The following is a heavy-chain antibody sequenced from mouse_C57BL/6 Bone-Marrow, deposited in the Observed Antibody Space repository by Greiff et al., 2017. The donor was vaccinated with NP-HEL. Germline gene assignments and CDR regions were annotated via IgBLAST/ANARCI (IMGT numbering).Heavy chain of an antibody. CDR2: ISSGGDYI. CDR1: GFTFSSYA. Sequence: EVKVVESGEGLVKPGGSLKLSCAASGFTFSSYAMSWVRQTPEKRLEWVAYISSGGDYIYYADTVKGRFTISRDNARNTLYLQMSSLKSEDTAMYYCTSYYGSFFDYWGQGTTLTVSS. J-gene: IGHJ2*01. V-gene: IGHV5-9-1*02. CDR3: TSYYGSFFDY. D-gene: IGHD1-1*01.